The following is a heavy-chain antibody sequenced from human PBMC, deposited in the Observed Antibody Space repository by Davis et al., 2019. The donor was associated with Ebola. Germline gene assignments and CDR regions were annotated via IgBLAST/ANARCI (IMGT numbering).Heavy chain of an antibody. V-gene: IGHV3-48*03. CDR1: GFTFYRYE. J-gene: IGHJ4*02. CDR2: ISGSATST. Sequence: GESLKISCAASGFTFYRYEMNWVRQAPGKGLEWVSYISGSATSTFYADSVKGRFTISRDNAKNSLYLEMNSLGAEDTAVYYCAREPGSPFDYWGQGILVTVSS. D-gene: IGHD1-1*01. CDR3: AREPGSPFDY.